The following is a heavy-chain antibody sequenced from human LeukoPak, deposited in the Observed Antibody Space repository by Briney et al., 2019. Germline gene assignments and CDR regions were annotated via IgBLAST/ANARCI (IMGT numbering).Heavy chain of an antibody. V-gene: IGHV3-7*01. CDR3: ARSPVYGPRAFDI. D-gene: IGHD1-14*01. Sequence: GGSLRLSCAASGFTFSSYWMSWVRQAPGKGLEWVANIKPDGSEKHYVDSVKGRFTISRDNAKNTLYLQMNSLRAEDTAVYYCARSPVYGPRAFDIWGQETMVTVSS. CDR2: IKPDGSEK. J-gene: IGHJ3*02. CDR1: GFTFSSYW.